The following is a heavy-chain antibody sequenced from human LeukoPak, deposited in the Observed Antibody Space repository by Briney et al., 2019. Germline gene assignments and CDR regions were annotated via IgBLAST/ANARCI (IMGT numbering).Heavy chain of an antibody. D-gene: IGHD3-3*01. CDR2: ISYDGSNK. V-gene: IGHV3-30-3*01. J-gene: IGHJ6*04. Sequence: PGGSLRLSCAASGFTFSSYAMHWVRQAPGKGLEWVAVISYDGSNKYYADSAKGRFTISRDNAKNSLYLQMNSLRAEDMALYYCAKDMGKYYDFWSGSDVWGKGTTVTVSS. CDR1: GFTFSSYA. CDR3: AKDMGKYYDFWSGSDV.